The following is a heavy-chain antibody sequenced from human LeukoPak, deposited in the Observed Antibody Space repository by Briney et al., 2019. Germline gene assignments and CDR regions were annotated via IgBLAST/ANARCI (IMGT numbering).Heavy chain of an antibody. J-gene: IGHJ4*02. CDR3: ARAVAGTKSLCYFDY. Sequence: SETLSLTCTVSGGSISSYYWSWIRQPPGKGLEWIGYIYYSGSTNYNPSLKSRVTISVDTSKNQFSLKLSSVTAADTAVYYCARAVAGTKSLCYFDYWGQGTLVTVSS. V-gene: IGHV4-59*08. CDR1: GGSISSYY. CDR2: IYYSGST. D-gene: IGHD6-19*01.